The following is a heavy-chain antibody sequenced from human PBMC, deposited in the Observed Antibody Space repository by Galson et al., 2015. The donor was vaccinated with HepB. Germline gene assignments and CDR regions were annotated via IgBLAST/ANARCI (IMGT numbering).Heavy chain of an antibody. Sequence: SLRLSCAGSGFTFRSYTMNWVRQSPGKGLEWVSSISSSGLNTYYAKSVEGRFIISRDNAKNSVFLQMNSLRPEDTAVFYCARDIPRKVELPVDDSDLWGQGTMVTVSS. V-gene: IGHV3-21*01. J-gene: IGHJ3*01. CDR2: ISSSGLNT. CDR1: GFTFRSYT. D-gene: IGHD1-14*01. CDR3: ARDIPRKVELPVDDSDL.